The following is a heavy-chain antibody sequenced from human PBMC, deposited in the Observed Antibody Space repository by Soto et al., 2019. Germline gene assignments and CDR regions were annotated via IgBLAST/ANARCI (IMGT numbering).Heavy chain of an antibody. CDR3: ATSFWSGYLYYYYGMDV. D-gene: IGHD3-3*01. J-gene: IGHJ6*02. CDR1: GFTFSSYW. Sequence: GGSLRLSCAASGFTFSSYWMSWVRQAPGKGLEWVANIKQDGSEKYYVDSVKGRFTISRDNAKNSLYLQMNSLRAEDTAVYYCATSFWSGYLYYYYGMDVWGQGTTVAVSS. CDR2: IKQDGSEK. V-gene: IGHV3-7*01.